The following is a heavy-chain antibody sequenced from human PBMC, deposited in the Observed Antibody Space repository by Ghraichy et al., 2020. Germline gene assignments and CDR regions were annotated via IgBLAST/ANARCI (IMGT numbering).Heavy chain of an antibody. CDR1: GFTFSSYS. V-gene: IGHV3-48*02. Sequence: GGSLRLSCAASGFTFSSYSMNWVRQAPGKGLEWVSYISSSSTIYYADSVKGRFTISRDNAKNSLYLQMNSLRDEDTAVYYCARDGKGFMNDAFDIWGQGTMVTVSS. CDR2: ISSSSTI. D-gene: IGHD1-1*01. J-gene: IGHJ3*02. CDR3: ARDGKGFMNDAFDI.